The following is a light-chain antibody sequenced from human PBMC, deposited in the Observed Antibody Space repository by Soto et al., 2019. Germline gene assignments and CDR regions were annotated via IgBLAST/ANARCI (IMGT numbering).Light chain of an antibody. CDR2: GAS. J-gene: IGKJ1*01. CDR1: QSVSSTY. CDR3: HQYGSSPWT. V-gene: IGKV3-20*01. Sequence: EIVLTQSPGTLSLSPGERATLSCRASQSVSSTYLAWYQQTPGQAPRLFIYGASSRATAIPAMFSGSGSGTDFTLPISRLEPEYFAVYYCHQYGSSPWTFGQGTKV.